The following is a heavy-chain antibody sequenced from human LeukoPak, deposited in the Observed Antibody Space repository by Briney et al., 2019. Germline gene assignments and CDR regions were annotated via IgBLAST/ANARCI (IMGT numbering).Heavy chain of an antibody. V-gene: IGHV3-48*02. CDR2: ISSSSSTI. CDR1: GFTYSTYS. D-gene: IGHD2-21*02. CDR3: PRFLYCTF. J-gene: IGHJ4*02. Sequence: GGSLRLSCVGSGFTYSTYSMNRVRQAPGKGLEWVSYISSSSSTIYYADSVKGRFTISRDNAKNSLYLQMNSLRDEDTAVYYCPRFLYCTFWGQGTLVTVSS.